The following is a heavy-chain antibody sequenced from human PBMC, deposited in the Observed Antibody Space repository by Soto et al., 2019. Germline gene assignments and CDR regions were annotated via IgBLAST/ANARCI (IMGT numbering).Heavy chain of an antibody. D-gene: IGHD2-2*01. V-gene: IGHV4-59*01. CDR1: GGSISSYY. Sequence: QVQLQESGPGLVKPSETLSLTCTVSGGSISSYYWSWIRQPPGKGLEWIGYIYYSGSTNYNPSLRSRVTISVATSKNQFSLKLSSVTAADTAVYYCARGWGYCSSTSCYRGPGYFDYWGQGTLVTVSS. CDR3: ARGWGYCSSTSCYRGPGYFDY. J-gene: IGHJ4*02. CDR2: IYYSGST.